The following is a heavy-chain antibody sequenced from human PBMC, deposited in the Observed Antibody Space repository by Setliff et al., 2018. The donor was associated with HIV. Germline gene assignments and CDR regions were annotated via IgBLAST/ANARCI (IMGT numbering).Heavy chain of an antibody. D-gene: IGHD3-3*01. CDR2: INHTGSS. CDR3: ARLIGRYGVVVRPNGHAFDV. V-gene: IGHV4-34*01. J-gene: IGHJ3*01. CDR1: GGSFSGYH. Sequence: TSETLSLTCAVYGGSFSGYHWSWIRQPPGKGLEWIGEINHTGSSNCNPSLKSRVIILLDPSKNQFSLRLSSVTAADTAVYYCARLIGRYGVVVRPNGHAFDVWGQGTMVTVSS.